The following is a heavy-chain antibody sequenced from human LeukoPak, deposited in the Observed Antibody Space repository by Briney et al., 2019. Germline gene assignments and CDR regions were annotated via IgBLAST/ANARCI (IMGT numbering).Heavy chain of an antibody. Sequence: ASVKVSCKASGYTFTSYGISWVRQAPGQGLEWMGWISAYNGNTNYAQKLQGRVTMTTDTSTSTAYMELRSLRSDDTAVYYCARDPPVTATVTTWTTYYYYYGMDVWGQGTTVTVSS. V-gene: IGHV1-18*01. J-gene: IGHJ6*02. CDR3: ARDPPVTATVTTWTTYYYYYGMDV. CDR1: GYTFTSYG. D-gene: IGHD4-17*01. CDR2: ISAYNGNT.